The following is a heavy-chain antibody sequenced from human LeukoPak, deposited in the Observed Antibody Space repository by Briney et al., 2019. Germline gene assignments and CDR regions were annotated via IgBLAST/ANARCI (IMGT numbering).Heavy chain of an antibody. V-gene: IGHV1-2*02. D-gene: IGHD2-2*01. CDR2: INPNSGGT. CDR1: GGTFSSYA. Sequence: GASVKVSCKASGGTFSSYAISWVRQAPGQGLEWMGWINPNSGGTNYAQKFQGRVTMTRDTSISTAYMELSRLRSDDTAVYYCARELYCSSTSCYSGYYGMDVWGQGTTVTVSS. CDR3: ARELYCSSTSCYSGYYGMDV. J-gene: IGHJ6*02.